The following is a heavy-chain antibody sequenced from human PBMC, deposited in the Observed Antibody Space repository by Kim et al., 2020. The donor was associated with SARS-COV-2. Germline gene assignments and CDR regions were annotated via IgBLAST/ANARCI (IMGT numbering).Heavy chain of an antibody. D-gene: IGHD1-7*01. J-gene: IGHJ3*02. CDR2: ISSSSSYI. CDR3: ARDHNWNYASAFDI. Sequence: GGSLRLSCAASGFTFSSYSMNWVRQAPGKGLEWVSSISSSSSYIYYADSVKGRFTISRDNAKNSLYLQMNSLRAEDTAVYYCARDHNWNYASAFDIWGQGTMVTVSS. CDR1: GFTFSSYS. V-gene: IGHV3-21*01.